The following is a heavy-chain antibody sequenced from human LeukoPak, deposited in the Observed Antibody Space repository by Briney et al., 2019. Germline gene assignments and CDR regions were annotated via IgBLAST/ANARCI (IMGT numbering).Heavy chain of an antibody. CDR3: ARDLLSIYWFDP. CDR2: IYTSGST. Sequence: SETLSPTCTVSGGSISSYYWSWIRQPAGKGLEWIGRIYTSGSTNYNPSLKSRVTMSVDTSKDQFSLKLSSVTAADTAVYYCARDLLSIYWFDPWGQGTLVTVSS. V-gene: IGHV4-4*07. J-gene: IGHJ5*02. D-gene: IGHD3-16*02. CDR1: GGSISSYY.